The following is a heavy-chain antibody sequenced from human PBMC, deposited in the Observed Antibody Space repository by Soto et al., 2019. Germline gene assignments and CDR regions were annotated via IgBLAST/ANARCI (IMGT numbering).Heavy chain of an antibody. J-gene: IGHJ6*02. CDR1: GFTFSIYA. CDR3: AKEVVVESAGRSHYYYYGLDV. V-gene: IGHV3-23*01. Sequence: EVQLLESGGGLVQPGGSLRLSCAASGFTFSIYAMNWVRQAQGKGLEWVSVISGSGGRTYYADSVKGRFTMSRDNSKNTLYLQMNSLRAEDTAVYYCAKEVVVESAGRSHYYYYGLDVWGQGTTVTVSS. CDR2: ISGSGGRT. D-gene: IGHD2-2*01.